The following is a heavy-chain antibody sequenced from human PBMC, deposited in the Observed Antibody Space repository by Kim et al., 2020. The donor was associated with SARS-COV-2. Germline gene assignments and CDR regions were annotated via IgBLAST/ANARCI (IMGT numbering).Heavy chain of an antibody. V-gene: IGHV3-30*01. J-gene: IGHJ6*02. Sequence: YADSMKGRFTISIANSKNTLWLQMNSLITEDTAVYYCARAATPSYGLDVSGQGTTVTVSS. CDR3: ARAATPSYGLDV.